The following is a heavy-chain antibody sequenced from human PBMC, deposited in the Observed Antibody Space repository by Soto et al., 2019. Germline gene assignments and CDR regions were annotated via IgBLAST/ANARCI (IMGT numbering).Heavy chain of an antibody. CDR2: IHSGGST. Sequence: EVQLVESGGDLVQPGGSLRLSCAASGFSVNSKYMSWVRQAPGKGLEWVSLIHSGGSTYYAGSVKGRFTISSDFSENPLFPQMNSLRVEDTAVYYCTRHDVHCNGVRCYGVPMDVWGKGTRVTVSA. CDR1: GFSVNSKY. D-gene: IGHD2-15*01. V-gene: IGHV3-66*04. CDR3: TRHDVHCNGVRCYGVPMDV. J-gene: IGHJ6*04.